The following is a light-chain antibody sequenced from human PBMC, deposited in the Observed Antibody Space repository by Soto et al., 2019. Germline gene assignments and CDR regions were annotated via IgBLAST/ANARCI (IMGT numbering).Light chain of an antibody. CDR1: SSDVGGYNY. J-gene: IGLJ1*01. V-gene: IGLV2-14*03. CDR2: DVS. Sequence: QSVLTQPASVYGSPGQSITISCTRTSSDVGGYNYVSWYQHHPGKAPKLLIYDVSNGPSGVSNRFFGSKSGNTASLTISGLQPEGEADYYCSSYTSSSTRVFGTGTKVTVL. CDR3: SSYTSSSTRV.